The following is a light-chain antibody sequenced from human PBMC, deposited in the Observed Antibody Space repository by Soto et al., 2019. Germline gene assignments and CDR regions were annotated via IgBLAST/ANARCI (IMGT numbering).Light chain of an antibody. V-gene: IGKV1-39*01. J-gene: IGKJ1*01. CDR1: QSIRSY. Sequence: DIQMTQSPSSLSASVGDRVTITCRASQSIRSYLNWYQQKPGKAPKLLIYAASSLQSGVPSRFSGSGSGTDFTLTISRLEPEDFAVYYCQQYGSSWTFGQGTKVDIK. CDR2: AAS. CDR3: QQYGSSWT.